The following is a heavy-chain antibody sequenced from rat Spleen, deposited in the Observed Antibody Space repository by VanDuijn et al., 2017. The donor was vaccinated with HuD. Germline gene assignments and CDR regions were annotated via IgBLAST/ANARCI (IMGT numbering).Heavy chain of an antibody. Sequence: EVQLQESGPGLVKPSQSLSLTCSVTGYSITSNYWGWIRKFPGNKLEWMGYINSAGSTNYNPSLKSRISITRDTSKNQFFLQVNSVTTEETVTYYCARGMYTTDYYYVMDAWGQGASVTVSS. CDR1: GYSITSNY. CDR3: ARGMYTTDYYYVMDA. J-gene: IGHJ4*01. CDR2: INSAGST. D-gene: IGHD1-6*01. V-gene: IGHV3-3*01.